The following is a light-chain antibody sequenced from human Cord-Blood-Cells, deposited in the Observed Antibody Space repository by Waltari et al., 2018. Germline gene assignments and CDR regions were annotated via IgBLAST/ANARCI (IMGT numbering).Light chain of an antibody. V-gene: IGKV3-15*01. Sequence: EIVMTHSPATLSVSPGARATLSCRASQSVSSNLAWYQQKPGQAPRILIYGASTRATGIPARFSGSGSGTEFTITISSLQSEDFAVYYCQQYNNWPPYSFGQGTKLEIK. CDR1: QSVSSN. CDR2: GAS. J-gene: IGKJ2*03. CDR3: QQYNNWPPYS.